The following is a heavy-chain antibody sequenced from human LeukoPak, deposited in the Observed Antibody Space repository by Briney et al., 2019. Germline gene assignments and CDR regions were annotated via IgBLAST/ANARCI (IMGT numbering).Heavy chain of an antibody. D-gene: IGHD3-22*01. Sequence: SETLSLTCAVYGGSFSGYYWSWIRQPPGKGLEWIGEINHSGSTNYNPSLKSRVTISVDTSKNQFSLKLSSVTAADTAVYYCARQGNYYDSSGSWPFDYWGQGTLVTVSS. CDR3: ARQGNYYDSSGSWPFDY. CDR1: GGSFSGYY. J-gene: IGHJ4*02. V-gene: IGHV4-34*01. CDR2: INHSGST.